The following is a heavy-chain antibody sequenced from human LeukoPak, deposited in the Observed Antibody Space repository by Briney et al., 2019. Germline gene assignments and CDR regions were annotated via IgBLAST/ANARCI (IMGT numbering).Heavy chain of an antibody. J-gene: IGHJ6*03. CDR2: ISSSSRYI. CDR1: GFTFSSYS. V-gene: IGHV3-21*01. Sequence: GGSLRLSCAASGFTFSSYSMTWVRQAPGKGLEWVSSISSSSRYIYYADSMKGRFTISRDNAKNSLILQMNSLRAEDTAVYYCARDDTGSGSYYGYYYYYMDVWGKGTTVTVSS. D-gene: IGHD3-10*01. CDR3: ARDDTGSGSYYGYYYYYMDV.